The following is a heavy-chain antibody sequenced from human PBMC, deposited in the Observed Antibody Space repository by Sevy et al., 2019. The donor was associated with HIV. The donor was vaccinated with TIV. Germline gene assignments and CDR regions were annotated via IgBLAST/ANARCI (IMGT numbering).Heavy chain of an antibody. J-gene: IGHJ4*02. CDR1: GFTFSSYA. Sequence: GSLRLSCAASGFTFSSYAMSWVRQAPGKGLEWVSAISGSGGSTYYADSVKGRFTISRDNSKNTLYLQMNSLRAEDTAVYYCAKRGSGSYDFDYWGQGTLVTVSS. D-gene: IGHD1-26*01. CDR2: ISGSGGST. CDR3: AKRGSGSYDFDY. V-gene: IGHV3-23*01.